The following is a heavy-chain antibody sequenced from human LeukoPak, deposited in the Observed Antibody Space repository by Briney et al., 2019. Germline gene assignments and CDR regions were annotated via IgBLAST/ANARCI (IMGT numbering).Heavy chain of an antibody. CDR2: ISSGSTTT. J-gene: IGHJ4*02. Sequence: GGSLRLSCAASGFTFSNYNMNWVRQAPGKDLEWISYISSGSTTTYYADSVKGRFTISRDNAKNSLYLQMNSLRDEDTAVYYCATSGYSSSWSSYYFEYWGQGTLVTVSS. CDR1: GFTFSNYN. D-gene: IGHD6-13*01. CDR3: ATSGYSSSWSSYYFEY. V-gene: IGHV3-48*02.